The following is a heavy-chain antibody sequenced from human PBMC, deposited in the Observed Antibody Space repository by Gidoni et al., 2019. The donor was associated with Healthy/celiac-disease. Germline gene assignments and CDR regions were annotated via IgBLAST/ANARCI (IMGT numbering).Heavy chain of an antibody. D-gene: IGHD4-17*01. Sequence: QLQLQESGPGLVKPSETLSLTCTVSGGSISSSSYYWGWIRQPPGKGLEWIGSIYYSGSTYYNPSLKSRVTISVDTSKNQFSLKLSSVTAADTAVYYCARWGDDYGDYFPFDYWGQGTLVTVSS. CDR1: GGSISSSSYY. CDR3: ARWGDDYGDYFPFDY. V-gene: IGHV4-39*01. J-gene: IGHJ4*02. CDR2: IYYSGST.